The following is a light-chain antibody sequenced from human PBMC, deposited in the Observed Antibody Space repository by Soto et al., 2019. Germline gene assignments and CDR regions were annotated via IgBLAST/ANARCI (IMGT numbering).Light chain of an antibody. J-gene: IGKJ1*01. CDR2: LGS. Sequence: DIVMTQSPLSLPVTPGEPASISCRSSQSFLHSNGYNYLDWYLQKPGQSPQLLIYLGSNRASGVPDRFRGSGSGTDFTLKISRVEAEDVGVYYCMQALQTRTFGQGTKVEIK. CDR3: MQALQTRT. CDR1: QSFLHSNGYNY. V-gene: IGKV2-28*01.